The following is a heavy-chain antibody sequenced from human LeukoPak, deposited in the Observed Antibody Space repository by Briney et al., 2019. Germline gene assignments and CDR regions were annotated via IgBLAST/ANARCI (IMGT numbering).Heavy chain of an antibody. Sequence: ASVKVSCKASGYTFNNYYIHWVRQAPGQGLEWMGIINPSGDYTDYPQKFQGRVTMTKDMSTGTIYMELRSLKSQDTAVYYCARDLGAVANLLDPWGQGTLVTVSS. J-gene: IGHJ5*02. D-gene: IGHD6-19*01. CDR1: GYTFNNYY. CDR2: INPSGDYT. V-gene: IGHV1-46*02. CDR3: ARDLGAVANLLDP.